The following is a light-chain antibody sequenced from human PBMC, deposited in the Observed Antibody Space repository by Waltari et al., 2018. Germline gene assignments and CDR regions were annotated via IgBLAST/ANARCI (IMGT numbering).Light chain of an antibody. CDR3: QQYDYWPWT. J-gene: IGKJ1*01. Sequence: EIVMTQSPATLSVSPGEGATLSCRASQSLSSNLAWYQQKPGQAPRLVIYGASSRATGIPARFRCSGSGTEYTLTISSLQSEDFAVYYCQQYDYWPWTFGQGTKVEIK. V-gene: IGKV3-15*01. CDR2: GAS. CDR1: QSLSSN.